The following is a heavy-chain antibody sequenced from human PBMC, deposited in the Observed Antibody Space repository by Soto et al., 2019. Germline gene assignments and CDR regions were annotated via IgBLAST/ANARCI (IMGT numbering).Heavy chain of an antibody. J-gene: IGHJ6*02. CDR1: GGTFSSYA. CDR3: AKKGYCSSTSCPAFYYYGMDV. V-gene: IGHV3-23*01. CDR2: ISGSGGST. Sequence: SCKASGGTFSSYAMSWVRQAPGKGLEWVSAISGSGGSTYYADSVKGRFTISRDNSKNTLYLQMNSLRAEDTAVYYCAKKGYCSSTSCPAFYYYGMDVWGQGTTVTVSS. D-gene: IGHD2-2*01.